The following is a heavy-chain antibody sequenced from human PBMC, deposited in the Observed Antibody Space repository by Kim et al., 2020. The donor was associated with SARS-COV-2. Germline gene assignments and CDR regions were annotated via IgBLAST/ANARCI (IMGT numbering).Heavy chain of an antibody. CDR2: ISSSSSYT. V-gene: IGHV3-11*03. CDR1: GFTFSDYY. Sequence: GGSLRLSCAASGFTFSDYYMSWIRQAPGKGLEWVSYISSSSSYTNYADSVKGRFTISRDNAKNSLYLQMNSLRAEDTAVYYCASARGLRYFDWLDYWGQGNMVTVSS. J-gene: IGHJ4*02. D-gene: IGHD3-9*01. CDR3: ASARGLRYFDWLDY.